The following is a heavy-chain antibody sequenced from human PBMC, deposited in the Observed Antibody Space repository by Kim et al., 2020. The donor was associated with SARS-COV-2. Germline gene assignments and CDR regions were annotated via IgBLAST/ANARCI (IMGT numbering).Heavy chain of an antibody. CDR3: ARFGISAAGTFDY. Sequence: YNLSLKSRVTVSVDTTKNQFSLELRSVTAADTAVYYCARFGISAAGTFDYWGQGTLVTVSS. D-gene: IGHD6-13*01. J-gene: IGHJ4*02. V-gene: IGHV4-34*01.